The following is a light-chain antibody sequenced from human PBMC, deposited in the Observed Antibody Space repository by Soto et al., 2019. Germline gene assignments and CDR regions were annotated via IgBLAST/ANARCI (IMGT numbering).Light chain of an antibody. CDR3: QQYNNWPPIT. V-gene: IGKV3-15*01. CDR2: GAS. CDR1: QGVSSS. J-gene: IGKJ5*01. Sequence: EIVLTQAPVSLSLSPGDTATLSCRASQGVSSSLAWYQQKPGQAPRLLIYGASTRATGIPARFSGSGSGTEFTLTISSLQSEDFAVYYCQQYNNWPPITFGQGTRLEIK.